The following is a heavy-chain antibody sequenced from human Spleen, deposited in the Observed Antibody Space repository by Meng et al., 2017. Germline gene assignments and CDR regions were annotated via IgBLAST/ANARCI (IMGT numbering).Heavy chain of an antibody. CDR1: GGSFSGYY. CDR2: INHSGST. D-gene: IGHD3-16*02. Sequence: SETLSLTCAVYGGSFSGYYWSWIRQPPGKGLEWIGEINHSGSTNYNPSLKSRVTISVDTSKNQFSLKLSSVTAADTAVYYCARGNPKILGSHRPVDAVFDYWGQGTRVTVSS. J-gene: IGHJ4*02. CDR3: ARGNPKILGSHRPVDAVFDY. V-gene: IGHV4-34*01.